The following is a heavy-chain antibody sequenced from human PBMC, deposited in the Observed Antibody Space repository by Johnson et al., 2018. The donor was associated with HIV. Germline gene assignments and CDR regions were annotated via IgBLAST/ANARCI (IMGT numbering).Heavy chain of an antibody. Sequence: QVQLVESGGGVVQPGRSLRLSCAASGFTFSTYDMHWVRQAPGKGLEWVAVISYDGNNKHYAGSVKGRFTISRDNSKNMLYLQMNSLRAGDTAVYYCAKGDYGDYEGSDAFDIWGQGTMVTVSS. D-gene: IGHD4-17*01. J-gene: IGHJ3*02. CDR2: ISYDGNNK. V-gene: IGHV3-30*18. CDR1: GFTFSTYD. CDR3: AKGDYGDYEGSDAFDI.